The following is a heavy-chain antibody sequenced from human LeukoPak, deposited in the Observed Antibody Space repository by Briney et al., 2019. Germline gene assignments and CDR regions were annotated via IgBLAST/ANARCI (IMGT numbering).Heavy chain of an antibody. CDR2: IWYDGSNK. D-gene: IGHD6-13*01. Sequence: GGSLRLSCAVSGFTFSSYGMHWVRQAPGKGLAWVAVIWYDGSNKYYADSVKGRFTISRDNSKNTLYLQMNSLRAEDTAVYYCTRIPSSTSSWYYFDYWGQGTLVTVSS. CDR3: TRIPSSTSSWYYFDY. J-gene: IGHJ4*02. CDR1: GFTFSSYG. V-gene: IGHV3-33*01.